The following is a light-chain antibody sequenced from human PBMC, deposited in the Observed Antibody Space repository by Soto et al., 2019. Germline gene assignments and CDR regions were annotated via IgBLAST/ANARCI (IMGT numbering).Light chain of an antibody. Sequence: EIVLTQSPANLSLSPWERATLSFRASQSVTNSLAWYQQKPGQAPRLLVYDASNRATGIPTRFSGSGSGTDFTLTISNLEPEDFAVYYCQQHISWPLTFGGGTKVDIK. CDR2: DAS. CDR1: QSVTNS. CDR3: QQHISWPLT. V-gene: IGKV3-11*01. J-gene: IGKJ4*01.